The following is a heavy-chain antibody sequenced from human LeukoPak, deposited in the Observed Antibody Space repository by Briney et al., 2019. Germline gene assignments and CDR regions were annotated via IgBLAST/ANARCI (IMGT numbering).Heavy chain of an antibody. CDR3: AREVLIVVEPAANTIDC. CDR1: GFTFRDYT. J-gene: IGHJ4*02. V-gene: IGHV3-21*01. D-gene: IGHD2-2*01. Sequence: PGGSLRLSCAASGFTFRDYTMSWVRQTPGKGLEWVSAINKGGSYMTYADSVKGRFTVSRDNAKNSLFLQMNNLRVEDTAVYFCAREVLIVVEPAANTIDCWGQGTRVTVSS. CDR2: INKGGSYM.